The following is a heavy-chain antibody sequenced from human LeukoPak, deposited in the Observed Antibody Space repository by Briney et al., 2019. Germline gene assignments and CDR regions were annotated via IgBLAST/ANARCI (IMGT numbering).Heavy chain of an antibody. J-gene: IGHJ6*02. CDR2: IRARALGGTI. CDR3: SRNSGTYRGYGMDV. D-gene: IGHD2/OR15-2a*01. CDR1: GFIFRDRA. V-gene: IGHV3-49*04. Sequence: PGGSLRLSCAASGFIFRDRAMSWVRQAPGKGREWVGFIRARALGGTIEYAASVKDRFIISRDDSQSIAYLHMNSLTTEDTAVYYCSRNSGTYRGYGMDVWGQGTTVTVSS.